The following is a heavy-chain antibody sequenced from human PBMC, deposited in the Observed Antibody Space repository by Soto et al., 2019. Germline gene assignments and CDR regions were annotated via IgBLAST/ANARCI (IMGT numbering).Heavy chain of an antibody. CDR3: TKEPKKSISHDY. J-gene: IGHJ4*02. D-gene: IGHD2-21*01. V-gene: IGHV3-23*01. Sequence: EVQLSESGGGLVQPGGALRLSCAASGFTFSEYAMSWVRQAPGKGLEWVSSISSSGGTTSYTDSVKGRFTISRDNSKNTLFLQMNGLRAEDTARYYCTKEPKKSISHDYWGLGTLVTVSP. CDR1: GFTFSEYA. CDR2: ISSSGGTT.